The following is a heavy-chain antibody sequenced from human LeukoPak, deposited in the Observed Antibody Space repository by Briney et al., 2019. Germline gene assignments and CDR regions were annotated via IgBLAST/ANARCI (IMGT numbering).Heavy chain of an antibody. J-gene: IGHJ4*02. CDR1: GFTFSSYS. CDR2: ISSSGSTI. D-gene: IGHD2-2*01. CDR3: AREPPGYCSSTSCPEGFIAAAGTLDY. V-gene: IGHV3-48*04. Sequence: GGSLRLSCAASGFTFSSYSMNWVRQAPGKGLEWVSYISSSGSTIYYADSVKGRFTISRDNAKNSLYLQMNSLRAEDTAVYYCAREPPGYCSSTSCPEGFIAAAGTLDYWGQGTLVTVSS.